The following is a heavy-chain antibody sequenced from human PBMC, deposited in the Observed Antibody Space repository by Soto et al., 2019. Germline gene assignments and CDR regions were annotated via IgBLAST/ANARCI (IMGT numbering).Heavy chain of an antibody. CDR3: ARGVVAALTRWFDP. J-gene: IGHJ5*02. CDR2: INHSGST. Sequence: SETLSLTCAVYGGSFSGYYWSWMRQPPGKGLEWIGEINHSGSTNYNPSLKSRVTISVDTSKNQFSLKLRSVTAEDTAVYYCARGVVAALTRWFDPWDQGTLVNVSS. D-gene: IGHD1-26*01. CDR1: GGSFSGYY. V-gene: IGHV4-34*01.